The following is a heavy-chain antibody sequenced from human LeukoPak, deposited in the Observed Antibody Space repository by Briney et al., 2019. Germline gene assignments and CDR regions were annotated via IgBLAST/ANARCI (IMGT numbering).Heavy chain of an antibody. V-gene: IGHV3-23*01. D-gene: IGHD1-26*01. J-gene: IGHJ4*02. CDR3: AKLREWELPDLFDY. Sequence: PGGSLRLSCAASGFTFSTYGMSWDRQAPGKVLEWVSGISGSGGSRFYTDSVKGRFTISRDNSKNTLYLQMNSLRAEDTAVYYCAKLREWELPDLFDYWGQGTLVTVSS. CDR2: ISGSGGSR. CDR1: GFTFSTYG.